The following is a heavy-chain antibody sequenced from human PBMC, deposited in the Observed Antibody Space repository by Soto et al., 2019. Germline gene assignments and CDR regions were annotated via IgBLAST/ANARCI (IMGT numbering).Heavy chain of an antibody. Sequence: EVQLLESGGGLVQPGGSLRLSCAASRFTFSTYAMSWVLQAPGKGLAWVSAISGSGGSTHYADSVKGRITISRDNSKNTLYLQMKSLRAEDTAVYYCAKYAIPGGYSYGMDVWGQGTTVTVSS. D-gene: IGHD3-16*01. CDR2: ISGSGGST. CDR3: AKYAIPGGYSYGMDV. V-gene: IGHV3-23*01. J-gene: IGHJ6*02. CDR1: RFTFSTYA.